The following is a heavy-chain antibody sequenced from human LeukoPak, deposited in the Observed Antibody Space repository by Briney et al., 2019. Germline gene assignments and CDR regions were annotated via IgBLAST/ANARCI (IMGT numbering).Heavy chain of an antibody. Sequence: WGSLRLSCAASGFTFSSYSMNWVRQAPGKGLEWVSSVSSSRSYIYYADSVKGRFTISRDNAKNSLYLQMNSLRAEDTAVYYCARGLSGVFHTAPDYWGQGTLVTVPS. V-gene: IGHV3-21*01. CDR3: ARGLSGVFHTAPDY. CDR2: VSSSRSYI. J-gene: IGHJ4*02. D-gene: IGHD2-8*02. CDR1: GFTFSSYS.